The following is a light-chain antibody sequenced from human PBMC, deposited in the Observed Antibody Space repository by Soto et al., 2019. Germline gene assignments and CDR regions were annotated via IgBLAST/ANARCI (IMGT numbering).Light chain of an antibody. CDR3: AAWDDSLNGYV. V-gene: IGLV1-44*01. CDR1: SSNIGSNT. CDR2: SNN. J-gene: IGLJ1*01. Sequence: QSVLTQPPSASGTPGQRVTISCSGSSSNIGSNTVNWYQQLPGTAPKLLIYSNNQRPSGVPDRFSGSKSGTSASLAISGLQAEEEGDFYCAAWDDSLNGYVFGTGTKLTVL.